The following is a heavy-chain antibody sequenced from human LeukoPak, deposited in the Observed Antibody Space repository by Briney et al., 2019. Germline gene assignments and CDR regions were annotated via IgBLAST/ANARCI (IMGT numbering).Heavy chain of an antibody. Sequence: PGRSLRLSCAASGFTFSSYGMHWVRQAPGKGLEWVAVIWYDGSNKYYADSVKGRFTISRDNSKNTLYLQMNSLRAEDTAVYYCAKWSSTYYYFDYWGQGTLVTVSS. V-gene: IGHV3-33*06. CDR1: GFTFSSYG. D-gene: IGHD6-13*01. CDR3: AKWSSTYYYFDY. J-gene: IGHJ4*02. CDR2: IWYDGSNK.